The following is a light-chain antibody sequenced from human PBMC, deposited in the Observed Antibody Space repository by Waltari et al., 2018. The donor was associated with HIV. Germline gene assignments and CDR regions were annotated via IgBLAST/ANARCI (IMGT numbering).Light chain of an antibody. CDR1: QCISSW. Sequence: DIQMTQSPSTLSASVGDRVTITCRASQCISSWLAWYQQKPGKAPNLLNYKASSLKSGVPSRFSGSGSGTEFTLTISSLQPDDFATYYCQQYNSYPYTFGPGTKLEIK. J-gene: IGKJ2*01. CDR2: KAS. CDR3: QQYNSYPYT. V-gene: IGKV1-5*03.